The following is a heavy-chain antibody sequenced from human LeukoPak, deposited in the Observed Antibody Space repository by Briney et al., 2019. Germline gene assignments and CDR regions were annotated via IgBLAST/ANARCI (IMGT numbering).Heavy chain of an antibody. CDR2: IYYSGST. V-gene: IGHV4-59*01. Sequence: PSETLSLTCTVSGGSISSYYWSWIRQPPGKGLEWIGYIYYSGSTNYNPSLKSRVTISVDTSKNQFSLKLSSVTAADTAVYYCARGFNYYDSSGYYRPLYRYFDLWGRGTLVTVSS. D-gene: IGHD3-22*01. CDR3: ARGFNYYDSSGYYRPLYRYFDL. CDR1: GGSISSYY. J-gene: IGHJ2*01.